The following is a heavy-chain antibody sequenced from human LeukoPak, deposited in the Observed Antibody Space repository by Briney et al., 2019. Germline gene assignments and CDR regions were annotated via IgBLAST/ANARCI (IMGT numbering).Heavy chain of an antibody. Sequence: GGSLRLSCAASGFTFSSYSMNWVRQAPGKGVEWVSYISSSTSTIYYADSVRGRFTISRDNAKNSLYLQMNSLRDDDTAVYYCARGAFSGNDYWGQGTLVTVSS. D-gene: IGHD5-12*01. CDR1: GFTFSSYS. CDR2: ISSSTSTI. CDR3: ARGAFSGNDY. V-gene: IGHV3-48*02. J-gene: IGHJ4*02.